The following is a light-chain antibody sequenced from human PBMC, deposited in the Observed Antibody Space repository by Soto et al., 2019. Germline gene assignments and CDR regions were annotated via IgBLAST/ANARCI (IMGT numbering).Light chain of an antibody. CDR3: QQYNSYSPA. CDR1: QSISSW. CDR2: DAS. Sequence: IQMTHSASTLSAAVVDIFTITCRASQSISSWLAWYQQRPGKAPKLLIYDASSLQSGVPSRFSGSGSGTEFTLTISSLQPDDFATYYCQQYNSYSPAFGQGTKVDIK. V-gene: IGKV1-5*01. J-gene: IGKJ1*01.